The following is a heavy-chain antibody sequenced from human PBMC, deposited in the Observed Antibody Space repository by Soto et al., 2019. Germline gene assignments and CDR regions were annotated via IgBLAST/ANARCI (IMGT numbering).Heavy chain of an antibody. D-gene: IGHD2-2*01. Sequence: QVQLVQSGADVKTPGASVRVSFKASGYTFTGYYVHWVREAPGQGLEWMGWINPETGGTSYAQKFQGSVTLSRDTSINTAYLELSRLRFDDAAVYFCARERYQVISDGMDVWGQGTTVTVSS. CDR3: ARERYQVISDGMDV. CDR1: GYTFTGYY. J-gene: IGHJ6*02. CDR2: INPETGGT. V-gene: IGHV1-2*02.